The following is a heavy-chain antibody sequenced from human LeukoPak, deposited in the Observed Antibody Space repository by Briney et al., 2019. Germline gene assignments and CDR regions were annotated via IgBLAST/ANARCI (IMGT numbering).Heavy chain of an antibody. J-gene: IGHJ4*02. CDR3: AKDQGGSSWYYFDY. V-gene: IGHV3-21*01. CDR2: ISSSSNYI. D-gene: IGHD6-13*01. Sequence: GGSLRLSCAASGFTFSSYSMNWVRQAPGKGLEWVSSISSSSNYIYYADSVKGRFTISRDNSKNTLYLQMNSLRAEDTAVYYCAKDQGGSSWYYFDYWGQGTLVTVSS. CDR1: GFTFSSYS.